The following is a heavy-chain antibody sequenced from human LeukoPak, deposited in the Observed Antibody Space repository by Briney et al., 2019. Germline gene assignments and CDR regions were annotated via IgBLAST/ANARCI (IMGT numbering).Heavy chain of an antibody. Sequence: PGGSLRLSCAASGFTFSNYWMHWVRQAPGKGLVWVSRINSDGINTSYADSVKGRFTISRDNSENTLYLQMNSLRAEDTAVYYCAKATGYLLWGQGTLVIVSS. CDR1: GFTFSNYW. V-gene: IGHV3-74*01. CDR2: INSDGINT. J-gene: IGHJ4*02. D-gene: IGHD1-14*01. CDR3: AKATGYLL.